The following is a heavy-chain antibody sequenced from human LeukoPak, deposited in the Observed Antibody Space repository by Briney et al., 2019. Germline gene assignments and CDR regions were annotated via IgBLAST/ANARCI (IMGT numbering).Heavy chain of an antibody. J-gene: IGHJ4*02. CDR3: SRSYYSSSWYYFDH. CDR2: ISIGDGRT. Sequence: ASVKVSCKASGYTFIGYYMHWVRQAPGQRPEWMGWISIGDGRTHYGRMFQDRVSMTREMSSNTAFLELNSLRSDDTAVYFCSRSYYSSSWYYFDHWGQGTLVTVSS. CDR1: GYTFIGYY. V-gene: IGHV1-2*02. D-gene: IGHD2-15*01.